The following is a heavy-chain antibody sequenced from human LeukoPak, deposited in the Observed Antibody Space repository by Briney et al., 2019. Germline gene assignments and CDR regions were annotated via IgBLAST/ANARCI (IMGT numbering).Heavy chain of an antibody. CDR1: GGSISSYY. J-gene: IGHJ5*02. CDR3: ARGGYCNSTTCYFNDWFDP. D-gene: IGHD2-2*01. V-gene: IGHV3-11*01. CDR2: ISSSGNTI. Sequence: LSLTCTVSGGSISSYYWSWIRQAPGKGLEWVSYISSSGNTIYSADSMKGRFTISRDNAKNSLYLQMNSLRAEDTAVYYCARGGYCNSTTCYFNDWFDPWGQGTLVTVSS.